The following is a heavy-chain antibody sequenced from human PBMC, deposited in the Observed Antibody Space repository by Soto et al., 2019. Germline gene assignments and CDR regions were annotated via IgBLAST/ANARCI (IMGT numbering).Heavy chain of an antibody. CDR1: DESVTSPGNY. J-gene: IGHJ1*01. CDR2: ISSGGSP. CDR3: TLNHCAGGGCYDRDY. Sequence: SETLSLTCNVSDESVTSPGNYWNWIRQRPDTGLEWIGYISSGGSPFYNPSLKSRVSISLDTSKNVISLTLRSVTAADTAVYYCTLNHCAGGGCYDRDYWGRGTRVTVSS. D-gene: IGHD2-15*01. V-gene: IGHV4-31*03.